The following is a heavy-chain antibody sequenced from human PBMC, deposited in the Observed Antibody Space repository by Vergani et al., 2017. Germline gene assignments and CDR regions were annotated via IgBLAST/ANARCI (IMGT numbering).Heavy chain of an antibody. CDR1: GFTFDDYG. CDR2: INWNGGST. J-gene: IGHJ6*02. Sequence: EVQLLESGGGLAQPGGSLRLSCAASGFTFDDYGMSWVRQAPGKGLEWVSGINWNGGSTGYADSVKGRFTISRDNAKNSLYLQMNSLRAEDTALYYCVRYYYDSSGYLGGMDVWGQGTTVTVSS. V-gene: IGHV3-20*04. CDR3: VRYYYDSSGYLGGMDV. D-gene: IGHD3-22*01.